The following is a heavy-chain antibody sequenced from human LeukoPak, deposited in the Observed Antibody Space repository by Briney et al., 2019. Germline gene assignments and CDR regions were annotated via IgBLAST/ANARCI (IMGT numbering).Heavy chain of an antibody. J-gene: IGHJ3*02. D-gene: IGHD4-11*01. CDR2: IYPADSDT. CDR1: GYSFTTYW. V-gene: IGHV5-51*01. CDR3: ARGETTKADAFEI. Sequence: GESLKISCQGSGYSFTTYWIGWVRQMPEKGLEWMGFIYPADSDTRYSPSFQGQVTISADKSINTAYLQWNSLKASDTAIYYCARGETTKADAFEIWGQETVVTVSS.